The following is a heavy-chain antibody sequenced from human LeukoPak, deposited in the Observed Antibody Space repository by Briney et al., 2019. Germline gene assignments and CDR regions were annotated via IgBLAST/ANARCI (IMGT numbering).Heavy chain of an antibody. CDR1: GGSISSGDYY. D-gene: IGHD3-22*01. Sequence: SQTLSLTCTVSGGSISSGDYYWGWLRQPPGKGLEWIGSIYYSGSTYYNPSLKSRVTISVDTSKNQFSLKLSSVTAADTAVYYCARRVYYYDSSGFGNWGQGTLVTVSS. J-gene: IGHJ4*02. CDR3: ARRVYYYDSSGFGN. V-gene: IGHV4-39*01. CDR2: IYYSGST.